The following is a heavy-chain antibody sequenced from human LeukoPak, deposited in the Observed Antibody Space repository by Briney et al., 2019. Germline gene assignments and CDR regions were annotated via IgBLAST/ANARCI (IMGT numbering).Heavy chain of an antibody. CDR1: GGSISSYY. D-gene: IGHD3-9*01. J-gene: IGHJ5*02. CDR2: IYYSGST. V-gene: IGHV4-59*01. CDR3: ARTIGDLSRGWFDP. Sequence: SETLSLTCTVSGGSISSYYWSWIRQPPGKGLEWIGYIYYSGSTNYNPSLKSRVTISVDTSKNQFSLKLSSVTAADTAVYYCARTIGDLSRGWFDPWGQGTLVTVSS.